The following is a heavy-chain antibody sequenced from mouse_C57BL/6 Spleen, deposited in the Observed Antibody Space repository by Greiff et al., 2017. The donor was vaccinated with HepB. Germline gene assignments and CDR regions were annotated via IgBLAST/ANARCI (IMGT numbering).Heavy chain of an antibody. Sequence: QVQLQQPGAELVRPGSSVKLSCKASGYTFTSYWMHWVKQRPIQGLEWIGNIDPSDSETHYNQKFKDKATLTVDKSSSTAYMQLSSLTSADSAVYYCAIYYDYDAFAYWGQGTLVTVSA. CDR1: GYTFTSYW. D-gene: IGHD2-4*01. CDR3: AIYYDYDAFAY. CDR2: IDPSDSET. J-gene: IGHJ3*01. V-gene: IGHV1-52*01.